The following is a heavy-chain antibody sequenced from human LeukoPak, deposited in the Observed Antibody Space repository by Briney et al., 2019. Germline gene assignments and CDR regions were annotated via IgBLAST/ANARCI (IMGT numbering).Heavy chain of an antibody. J-gene: IGHJ4*02. D-gene: IGHD2-15*01. CDR2: ISGSGSSI. Sequence: GESPRLSCAASGFTFSSYAMGWVRQAPGKGLEWVSAISGSGSSIYYADSVKGRFTSSRDNSKNTLYLQMNSLRAEDTAVYYCAKGTVGYCSGGSCYPLDYWGQGTLVTVSS. CDR1: GFTFSSYA. CDR3: AKGTVGYCSGGSCYPLDY. V-gene: IGHV3-23*01.